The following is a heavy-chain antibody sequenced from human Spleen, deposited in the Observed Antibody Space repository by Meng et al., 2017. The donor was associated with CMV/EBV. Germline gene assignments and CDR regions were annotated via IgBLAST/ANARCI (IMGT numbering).Heavy chain of an antibody. Sequence: ISSRSYYWGWIRQPPGKGLEWIGSIYYSGSTYYNPSLKSRVTISVDTSKNQFSLKLSSVTAADTAVYYCARQLIVVPAATTLGYFDYWGQGTLVTVSS. CDR1: ISSRSYY. CDR2: IYYSGST. CDR3: ARQLIVVPAATTLGYFDY. D-gene: IGHD2-2*01. V-gene: IGHV4-39*01. J-gene: IGHJ4*02.